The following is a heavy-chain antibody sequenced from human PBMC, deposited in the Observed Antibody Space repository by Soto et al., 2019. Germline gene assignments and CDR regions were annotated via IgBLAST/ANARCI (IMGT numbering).Heavy chain of an antibody. CDR2: IWYDGSNK. J-gene: IGHJ4*02. CDR3: ARLPIVGATIFSHGDY. V-gene: IGHV3-33*01. Sequence: GGSLRLSCAASGFTFSSYGMHWVRQAPGKGLEWVAVIWYDGSNKYYADSVKGRFTISRDNSKNTLYLQMNSLRAEDTAVYYCARLPIVGATIFSHGDYWGQGTLVTVSS. D-gene: IGHD1-26*01. CDR1: GFTFSSYG.